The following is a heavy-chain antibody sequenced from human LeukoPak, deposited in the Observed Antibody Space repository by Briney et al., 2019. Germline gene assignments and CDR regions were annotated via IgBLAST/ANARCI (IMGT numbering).Heavy chain of an antibody. CDR1: GFTFRNYW. D-gene: IGHD4-11*01. CDR3: TTSIHTTFDAFDI. Sequence: PGGSLRLSCAASGFTFRNYWMHWVRQAPGKGLVWVSRINSAGSATTYADSVKGRFTISRDNAKNTLYLQMNSLRAEDTAVYYCTTSIHTTFDAFDIWGQGTMVTVSS. V-gene: IGHV3-74*01. CDR2: INSAGSAT. J-gene: IGHJ3*02.